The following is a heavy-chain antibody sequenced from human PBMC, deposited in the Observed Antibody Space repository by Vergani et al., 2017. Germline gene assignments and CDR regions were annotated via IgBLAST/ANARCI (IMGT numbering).Heavy chain of an antibody. J-gene: IGHJ4*02. V-gene: IGHV4-61*02. CDR2: IHTSGST. D-gene: IGHD2-15*01. Sequence: QVQLQESGPGLVKPSQTLSLTCTVSGGSINSHNYYWSWIRQPAGKGLEWIGRIHTSGSTNYNTSLKSRVTMSEDTSKNQFSLNLTSVTAADTAVYFCSRGGCLGGSCCTPLFDYWGQGILVTVSS. CDR1: GGSINSHNYY. CDR3: SRGGCLGGSCCTPLFDY.